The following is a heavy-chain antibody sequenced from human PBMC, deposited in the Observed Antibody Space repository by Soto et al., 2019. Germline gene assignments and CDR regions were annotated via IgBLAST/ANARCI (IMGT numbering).Heavy chain of an antibody. V-gene: IGHV3-23*01. CDR1: GFTFSSYA. Sequence: GGSLRLSCAASGFTFSSYAMSWVRQAPGKGLEWVSAISGSGGSTYYADSVKGRFTISRDNSKNTLYLQMNSLRAEDTAVYYCAIPPGGYCSGGSCYRYWGQGTLVTVSS. J-gene: IGHJ4*02. CDR2: ISGSGGST. CDR3: AIPPGGYCSGGSCYRY. D-gene: IGHD2-15*01.